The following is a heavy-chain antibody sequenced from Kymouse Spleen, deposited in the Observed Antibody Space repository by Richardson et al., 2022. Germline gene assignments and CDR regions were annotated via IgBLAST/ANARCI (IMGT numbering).Heavy chain of an antibody. CDR2: IKSKTDGGTT. D-gene: IGHD1-7*01. V-gene: IGHV3-15*01. CDR1: GFTFSNAW. Sequence: EVQLVESGGGLVKPGGSLRLSCAASGFTFSNAWMSWVRQAPGKGLEWVGRIKSKTDGGTTDYAAPVKGRFTISRDDSKNTLYLQMNSLKTEDTAVYYCTTDRELPYYYYYGMDVWGQGTTVTVSS. CDR3: TTDRELPYYYYYGMDV. J-gene: IGHJ6*02.